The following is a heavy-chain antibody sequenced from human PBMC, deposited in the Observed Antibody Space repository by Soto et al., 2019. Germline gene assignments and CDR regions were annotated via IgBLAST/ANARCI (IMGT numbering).Heavy chain of an antibody. CDR3: ARGIVVVVAATRDYYYGMDV. CDR2: IIPIFGTA. D-gene: IGHD2-15*01. J-gene: IGHJ6*02. V-gene: IGHV1-69*01. CDR1: GGXFXSYA. Sequence: QVQLVQSGAEVKKPGSSVXVSCKASGGXFXSYAISWVRQAPGQGLEWMGGIIPIFGTANYAQKFQGRVTITADESTSTAYMELSSLRSEDTAVYYCARGIVVVVAATRDYYYGMDVWGQGTTVTVSS.